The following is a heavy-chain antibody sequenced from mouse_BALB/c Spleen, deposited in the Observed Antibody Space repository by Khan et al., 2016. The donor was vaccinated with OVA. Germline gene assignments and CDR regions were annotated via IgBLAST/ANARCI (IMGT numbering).Heavy chain of an antibody. J-gene: IGHJ4*01. D-gene: IGHD2-10*01. V-gene: IGHV2-6-7*01. CDR2: IWGDGST. CDR1: GFSLTGYG. Sequence: QVQLKESGPGLVAPSQSLSITCTVSGFSLTGYGVNWVRQPPGKGLEWLGMIWGDGSTDYNSALKSRLNLSKDNSKSQVFLKMNSRQTDDTARYYCASAYYGNYREAMDYWGHGTSVTVSS. CDR3: ASAYYGNYREAMDY.